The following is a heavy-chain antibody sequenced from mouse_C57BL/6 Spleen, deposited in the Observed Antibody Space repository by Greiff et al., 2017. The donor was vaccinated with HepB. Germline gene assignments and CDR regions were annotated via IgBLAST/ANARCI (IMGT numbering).Heavy chain of an antibody. CDR1: GFTFSSYG. Sequence: EVMLVESGGDLVKPGGSLKLSCAASGFTFSSYGMSWVRQTPDKRLEWVATISSGGSYTYYPDSVKGRFTIARDNAKNTLYLQISSLTSVATAMYYCAIHFYRGGFAYWGQGTLVTVAA. CDR3: AIHFYRGGFAY. J-gene: IGHJ3*01. V-gene: IGHV5-6*01. D-gene: IGHD1-1*01. CDR2: ISSGGSYT.